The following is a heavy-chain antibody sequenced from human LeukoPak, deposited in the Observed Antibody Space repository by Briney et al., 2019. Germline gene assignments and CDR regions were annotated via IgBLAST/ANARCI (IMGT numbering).Heavy chain of an antibody. CDR2: ISAYNGNT. D-gene: IGHD7-27*01. V-gene: IGHV1-18*01. Sequence: GASVKVSCKXSGYTFTSYGISWVRQAPGQGLERMGWISAYNGNTNYAQKLQGRVTMTTDASTSTAYMELRSLRSDDTAVYYCTRTPRNWGIDFWGQGTLVTVSS. CDR1: GYTFTSYG. J-gene: IGHJ4*02. CDR3: TRTPRNWGIDF.